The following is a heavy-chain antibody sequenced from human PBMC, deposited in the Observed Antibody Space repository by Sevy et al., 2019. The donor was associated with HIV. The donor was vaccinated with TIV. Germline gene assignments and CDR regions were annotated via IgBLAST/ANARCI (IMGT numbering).Heavy chain of an antibody. CDR1: GYTFSNYG. Sequence: ASVKVSCKASGYTFSNYGITWVRQAPGQGLEWMGWIGVYKGNIKYAQKFRGRVTVTTDTSTSKAYMELRGLGTDDTAVYYCARFGTVATLRYNYYNGMDVWGQGTTVTVSS. V-gene: IGHV1-18*01. CDR3: ARFGTVATLRYNYYNGMDV. D-gene: IGHD4-17*01. J-gene: IGHJ6*02. CDR2: IGVYKGNI.